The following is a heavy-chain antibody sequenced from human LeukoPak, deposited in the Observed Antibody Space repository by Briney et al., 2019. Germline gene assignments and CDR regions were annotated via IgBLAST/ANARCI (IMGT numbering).Heavy chain of an antibody. CDR3: ARSITSSWYGDFQH. V-gene: IGHV4-59*02. CDR1: GGSVSGYF. D-gene: IGHD6-13*01. CDR2: IYYSGST. Sequence: SETLSLTCTVSGGSVSGYFWSWIRQPPGKGLEWIGYIYYSGSTNYNPSLKSRVTISVDTSKNQFSLKLSSVTAADTAVYYCARSITSSWYGDFQHWGQGTLVTVSS. J-gene: IGHJ1*01.